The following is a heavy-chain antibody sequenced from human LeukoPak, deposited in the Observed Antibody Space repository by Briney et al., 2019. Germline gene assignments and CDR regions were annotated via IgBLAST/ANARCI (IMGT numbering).Heavy chain of an antibody. D-gene: IGHD3-3*01. CDR1: GGSISGYY. CDR2: IYYSGNT. V-gene: IGHV4-59*01. Sequence: SEPLSLTCTVSGGSISGYYWSWIRQPPGKGLDWIGYIYYSGNTNYNSSLKSRVTISVDTSRNQFSLRLTSVTAADTAVYYCARTSLRDFTFDYWGQGTLVPVSS. J-gene: IGHJ4*02. CDR3: ARTSLRDFTFDY.